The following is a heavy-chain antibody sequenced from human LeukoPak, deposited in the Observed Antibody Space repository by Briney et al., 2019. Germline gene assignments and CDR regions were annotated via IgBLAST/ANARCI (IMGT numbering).Heavy chain of an antibody. J-gene: IGHJ4*02. V-gene: IGHV3-7*01. CDR1: GFSMSVYW. CDR2: IKQDGSER. D-gene: IGHD3-22*01. CDR3: ARDWGAYYHFFDY. Sequence: PGGSLRLSCKASGFSMSVYWMSWVRQAPGKGLEWVGNIKQDGSERNYVDSVKGRFTISRDNAKKSLYLQMNSLRAEDTAVYYCARDWGAYYHFFDYWGQGTLVTVSS.